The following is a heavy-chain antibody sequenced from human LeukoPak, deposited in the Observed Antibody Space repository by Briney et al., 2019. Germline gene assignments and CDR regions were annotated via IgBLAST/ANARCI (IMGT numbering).Heavy chain of an antibody. V-gene: IGHV3-64*01. CDR3: ARVYDFWSGYPNSGYMDV. CDR2: ISSNGGST. Sequence: GGSLRLSCAASGFTFSSYAMHWVRQAPGKGLEYVSAISSNGGSTYYANSVKGRFTISRDNSKNTLYLQMGSLRAEDMAVYYCARVYDFWSGYPNSGYMDVWGKGTTVTVS. J-gene: IGHJ6*03. D-gene: IGHD3-3*01. CDR1: GFTFSSYA.